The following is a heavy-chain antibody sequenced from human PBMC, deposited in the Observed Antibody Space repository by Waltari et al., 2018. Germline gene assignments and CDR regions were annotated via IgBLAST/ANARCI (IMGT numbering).Heavy chain of an antibody. CDR1: GFTFSSYG. J-gene: IGHJ4*02. D-gene: IGHD3-10*01. CDR3: AKDGGTIWFGELLYLDY. V-gene: IGHV3-30*18. Sequence: QVQLVESGGGVVQPGRSLRLSCAASGFTFSSYGMHWVRQAPGKGLEWVAVISYDGSNKYYADSVKGRFTISRDNSKNTLYLQMNSLRAEDTAVYYCAKDGGTIWFGELLYLDYWGQGTLVIVSS. CDR2: ISYDGSNK.